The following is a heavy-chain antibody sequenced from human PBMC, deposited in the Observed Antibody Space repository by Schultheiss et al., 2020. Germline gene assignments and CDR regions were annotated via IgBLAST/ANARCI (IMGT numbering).Heavy chain of an antibody. V-gene: IGHV1-2*04. CDR3: ARDPGEVVPTPYYGMDV. CDR1: GYTFTGYY. J-gene: IGHJ6*04. Sequence: ASVKVSCKASGYTFTGYYMHWVRQAPGQGLEWMGWINPNSGGTNYAQKFQGWVTMTRDTSISTAYMELRSLRSDDTAVYYCARDPGEVVPTPYYGMDVWGKGTTVT. D-gene: IGHD2-2*01. CDR2: INPNSGGT.